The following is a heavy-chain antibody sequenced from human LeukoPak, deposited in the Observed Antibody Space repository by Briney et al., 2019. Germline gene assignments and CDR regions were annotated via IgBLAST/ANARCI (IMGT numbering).Heavy chain of an antibody. CDR1: GGSISSYY. V-gene: IGHV4-59*01. Sequence: SETLSLTCTVSGGSISSYYWSWIRQPPGKGLEWIGYIYYSGSTNYNPSLKSRVTISVDTSKNQFSLKLRSVTAADTAVYFCARSYDSSGYTFDYWGQGTLVTVSS. D-gene: IGHD3-22*01. J-gene: IGHJ4*02. CDR3: ARSYDSSGYTFDY. CDR2: IYYSGST.